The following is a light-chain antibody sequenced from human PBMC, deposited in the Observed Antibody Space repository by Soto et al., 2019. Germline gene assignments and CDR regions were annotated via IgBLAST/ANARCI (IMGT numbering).Light chain of an antibody. CDR3: QQYNSYWT. J-gene: IGKJ1*01. CDR2: YAS. Sequence: DIQMTQSPSTLSASVGDRVTITCRASQSISSWLAWYQQKPGKAPKLLIYYASSLESGVPSRFRGSGSGTEFTLTNTTLQPDDFATYYCQQYNSYWTFGQGTKVEIK. CDR1: QSISSW. V-gene: IGKV1-5*01.